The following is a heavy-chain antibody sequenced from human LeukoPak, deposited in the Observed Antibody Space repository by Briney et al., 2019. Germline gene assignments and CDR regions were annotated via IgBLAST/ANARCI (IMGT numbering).Heavy chain of an antibody. CDR2: FYSDGST. V-gene: IGHV3-66*01. CDR3: ARDLTSYDYVWDY. CDR1: GFTVISNY. D-gene: IGHD3-16*01. J-gene: IGHJ4*02. Sequence: GGSLRLSCAASGFTVISNYMSWVRQAPGKGLEWVSLFYSDGSTYYADSVKGRFTISRDTSKNTLYLQMNNLRAEDTAVYYCARDLTSYDYVWDYWGQGTLVTVSS.